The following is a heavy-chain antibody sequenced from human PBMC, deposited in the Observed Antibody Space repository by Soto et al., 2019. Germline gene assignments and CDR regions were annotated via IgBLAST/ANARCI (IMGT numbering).Heavy chain of an antibody. CDR1: GYTFTSYA. V-gene: IGHV1-3*01. CDR2: INAGNGNT. CDR3: ARDRYDFWSGYPATSGYYYGMDV. D-gene: IGHD3-3*01. Sequence: QVQLVQSGAEVKKPGASVKVSCKASGYTFTSYAMHWVRQAPGQRLEWMGWINAGNGNTKYSQKFQGRVTITRDTSASTAYMELSRLRSEDTAVYYCARDRYDFWSGYPATSGYYYGMDVWGQGTTVTVSS. J-gene: IGHJ6*02.